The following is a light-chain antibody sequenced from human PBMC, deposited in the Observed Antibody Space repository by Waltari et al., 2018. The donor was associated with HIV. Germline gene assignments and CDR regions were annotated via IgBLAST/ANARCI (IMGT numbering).Light chain of an antibody. J-gene: IGKJ1*01. CDR2: LGS. V-gene: IGKV2-28*01. Sequence: DIVMTQSPLSLPVTPGEPASISCRSSQSLLHSNGYNSLDWYLQKPGQSPQLLIYLGSNRASGVPDRFSASRSGTDFTLKISRVEAEDVGVYYCMQALQTPLTFGQGTKVEIK. CDR3: MQALQTPLT. CDR1: QSLLHSNGYNS.